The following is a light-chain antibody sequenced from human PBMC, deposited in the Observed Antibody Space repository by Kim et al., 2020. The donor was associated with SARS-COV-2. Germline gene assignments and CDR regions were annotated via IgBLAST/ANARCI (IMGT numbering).Light chain of an antibody. CDR2: GAS. J-gene: IGKJ1*01. Sequence: SPGERATLACRASQSFSGNYLAWYQQRPGQAPRLLIYGASSRATGIPDRFSGSGSGTDFTLTITRLEPEDFAVYYCQQYSSSPATFGQGTKVDIK. CDR1: QSFSGNY. V-gene: IGKV3-20*01. CDR3: QQYSSSPAT.